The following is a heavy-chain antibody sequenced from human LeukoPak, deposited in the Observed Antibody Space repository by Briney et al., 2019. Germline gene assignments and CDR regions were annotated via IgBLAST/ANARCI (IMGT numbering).Heavy chain of an antibody. CDR1: GFTLSDYS. CDR2: IGSDSGNT. V-gene: IGHV3-48*04. J-gene: IGHJ4*02. Sequence: GGSLRLSCAASGFTLSDYSMNWVRQSPGKGLEWISYIGSDSGNTNYADSVKGRFTISGDNARNSLYLQMNSVRVEGTAVYYCARDYKSAFDNWGQEPLVTVSS. D-gene: IGHD1-1*01. CDR3: ARDYKSAFDN.